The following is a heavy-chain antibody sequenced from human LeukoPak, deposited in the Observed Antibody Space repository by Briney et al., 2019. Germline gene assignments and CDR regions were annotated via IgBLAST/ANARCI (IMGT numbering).Heavy chain of an antibody. CDR2: ISDSGST. CDR3: ARVFRGAVTSNWFDS. V-gene: IGHV4-59*01. Sequence: PSETLSLTCTVSGGSINGYYWTWLRQPPGKGLEWIGYISDSGSTNYNPSLKSRVTMSVDSSNTEFSLRLNSVTAADTAVYYCARVFRGAVTSNWFDSWGQGTPVAVSS. D-gene: IGHD4-17*01. J-gene: IGHJ5*01. CDR1: GGSINGYY.